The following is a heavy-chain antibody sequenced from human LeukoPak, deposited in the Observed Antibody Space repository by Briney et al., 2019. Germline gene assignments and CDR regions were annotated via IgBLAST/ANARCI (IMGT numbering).Heavy chain of an antibody. CDR3: AKDDFDYGGLH. Sequence: GGSLRLSCAASGFTFSSYAMHWVRQAPGKGLEWVAVISYDGSNKYYADSVKGRFTISRDNSKNTLYLQMNSLRAEDTAVYYCAKDDFDYGGLHWGQGTLVTVSS. CDR2: ISYDGSNK. V-gene: IGHV3-30-3*01. J-gene: IGHJ4*02. D-gene: IGHD4-23*01. CDR1: GFTFSSYA.